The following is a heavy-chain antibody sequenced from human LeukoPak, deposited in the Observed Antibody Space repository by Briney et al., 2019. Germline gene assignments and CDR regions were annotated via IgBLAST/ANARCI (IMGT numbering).Heavy chain of an antibody. CDR3: ARTITGYNWFDP. V-gene: IGHV4-30-4*08. J-gene: IGHJ5*02. CDR1: GGSISSGDYY. Sequence: SKTLSLTCTVSGGSISSGDYYWSWIRRPPGKGLEWIGYIYYSGSTYYNPSLKSRVTISVDTSKNQFSLKLSSVTAADTAVYYCARTITGYNWFDPWGQGTLVTVSS. D-gene: IGHD3-10*01. CDR2: IYYSGST.